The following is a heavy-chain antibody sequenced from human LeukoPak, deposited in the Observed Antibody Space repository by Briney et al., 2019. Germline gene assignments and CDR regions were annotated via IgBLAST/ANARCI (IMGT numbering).Heavy chain of an antibody. CDR3: ARRREDV. CDR1: GFTFSNFH. Sequence: GGSLRLSCAASGFTFSNFHMNWVRQAPGKGLDWVAYMRYDGSSKYYADSVKGRFTISRDNSKNTLYLQMNSLRAEDTAVYYCARRREDVWGKGTTVTVSS. J-gene: IGHJ6*04. D-gene: IGHD5-24*01. CDR2: MRYDGSSK. V-gene: IGHV3-30*02.